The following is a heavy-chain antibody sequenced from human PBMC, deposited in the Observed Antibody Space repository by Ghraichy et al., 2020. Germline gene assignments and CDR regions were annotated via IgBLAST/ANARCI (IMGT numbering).Heavy chain of an antibody. J-gene: IGHJ3*02. V-gene: IGHV4-39*01. CDR2: VYYSGRT. D-gene: IGHD6-19*01. Sequence: GSLRLSCSVSGDSISSSNYYWAWIRQPPGKGLEWIGSVYYSGRTYYNPSLKGRVTMSVDTSEKQFSLKMNSVTAADTAMYYCARHWGIGVADQFAFDIWGQGTMVTVSS. CDR1: GDSISSSNYY. CDR3: ARHWGIGVADQFAFDI.